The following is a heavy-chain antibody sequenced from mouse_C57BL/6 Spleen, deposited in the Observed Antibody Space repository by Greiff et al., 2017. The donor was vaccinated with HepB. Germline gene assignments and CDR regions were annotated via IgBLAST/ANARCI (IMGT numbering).Heavy chain of an antibody. CDR1: GYTFTNYW. Sequence: QVQLQQSGAELVRPGTSVKMSCKASGYTFTNYWIGWAKQRPGHGLEWIGDIYPGGGYTNYNEKFKGKATRPADKSSSTASMQFSSLTSEDSAIYYCARYLSDGYYGYWGQGTTLTVSS. CDR2: IYPGGGYT. CDR3: ARYLSDGYYGY. D-gene: IGHD2-3*01. J-gene: IGHJ2*01. V-gene: IGHV1-63*01.